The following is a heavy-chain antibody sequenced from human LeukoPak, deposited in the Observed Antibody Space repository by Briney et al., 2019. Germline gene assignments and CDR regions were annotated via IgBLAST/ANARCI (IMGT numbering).Heavy chain of an antibody. J-gene: IGHJ4*02. CDR3: AGTVAAGYYFDY. D-gene: IGHD2-15*01. CDR1: GGSISSGGYY. Sequence: SETLSLTCTVSGGSISSGGYYWSRIRQPPGKGLEWIGYIYHSGSTYYNPSLKSRVTISVDTSKNHFSLRLSSVTAADTAVYYCAGTVAAGYYFDYWGQGALVTVSS. CDR2: IYHSGST. V-gene: IGHV4-30-2*01.